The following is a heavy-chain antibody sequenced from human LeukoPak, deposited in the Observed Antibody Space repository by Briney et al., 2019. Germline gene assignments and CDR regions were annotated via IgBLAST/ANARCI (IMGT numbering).Heavy chain of an antibody. D-gene: IGHD5-18*01. Sequence: GESLKISFKGSGSSFTSYWIGWVRPMPGKGLEWMGIIYPGDSDTRYSPSFQGQVTISADKSISTAYLQWSSLKASDTAMYYCARHRDTAMVISFDYWGQGTLVTVSS. CDR1: GSSFTSYW. J-gene: IGHJ4*02. CDR3: ARHRDTAMVISFDY. V-gene: IGHV5-51*01. CDR2: IYPGDSDT.